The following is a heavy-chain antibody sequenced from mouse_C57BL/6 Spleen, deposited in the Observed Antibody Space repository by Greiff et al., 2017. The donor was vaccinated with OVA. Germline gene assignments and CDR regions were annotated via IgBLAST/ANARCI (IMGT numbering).Heavy chain of an antibody. Sequence: HLHPPGSELVNPFSSVKLSCKASGYTFTSYWMHWVKQRPGQGLEWIGMIHPNSGSTNYNEKFKSNSTLTVDKSSSTAYMQLSSLTSKDSAVYYCARSPLDSSGYVDYFDYWGQGTTLTVSS. CDR3: ARSPLDSSGYVDYFDY. J-gene: IGHJ2*01. CDR1: GYTFTSYW. V-gene: IGHV1-64*01. D-gene: IGHD3-2*02. CDR2: IHPNSGST.